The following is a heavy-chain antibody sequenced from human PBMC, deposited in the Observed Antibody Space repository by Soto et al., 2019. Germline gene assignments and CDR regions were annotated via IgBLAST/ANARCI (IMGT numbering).Heavy chain of an antibody. D-gene: IGHD3-9*01. V-gene: IGHV4-39*01. Sequence: SETLSLTCTVSGGSVSSSSYYWGWVRQPPGKGLEWIGSVYYSGSTYYNPSLESRVTISVDKSKNQFSLKLMSLSAADTAVYYCGRLEGLATISYCLDYWGQGALVTVSS. CDR1: GGSVSSSSYY. CDR3: GRLEGLATISYCLDY. CDR2: VYYSGST. J-gene: IGHJ4*02.